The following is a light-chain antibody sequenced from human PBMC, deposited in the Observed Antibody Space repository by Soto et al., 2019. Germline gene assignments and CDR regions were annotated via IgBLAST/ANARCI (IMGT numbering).Light chain of an antibody. V-gene: IGKV3-15*01. CDR1: QSVSSN. CDR3: KKYNNWPRT. J-gene: IGKJ1*01. CDR2: GAS. Sequence: EIVMPPSPATMSVSPGGSASLSWRASQSVSSNLAWYPQNPGQAPRLLIYGASTRATGIPARSSGSGSGTEFTLTISSLQSEEFAVYYCKKYNNWPRTVGKGNKVGIK.